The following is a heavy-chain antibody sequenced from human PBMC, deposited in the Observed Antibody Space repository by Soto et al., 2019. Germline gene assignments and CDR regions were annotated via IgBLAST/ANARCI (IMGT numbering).Heavy chain of an antibody. CDR2: ISAYNGNT. CDR1: GYTFTSYG. CDR3: ARSVYCSGGSCYSYFDY. J-gene: IGHJ4*02. V-gene: IGHV1-18*01. Sequence: QVQLVQSGAEVKKPGASVKVSCKASGYTFTSYGISCVRQAPGQGLAWMGWISAYNGNTNYAQKLQGRVTMTKDTATSTAYMELRSLRSDDTAVYYCARSVYCSGGSCYSYFDYWCQETLVTVS. D-gene: IGHD2-15*01.